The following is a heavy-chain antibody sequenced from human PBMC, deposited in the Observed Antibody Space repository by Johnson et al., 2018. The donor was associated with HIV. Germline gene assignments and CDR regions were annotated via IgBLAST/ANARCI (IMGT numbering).Heavy chain of an antibody. Sequence: EVQLVESGGGVVQPGRSLRLSCAASRFTFSSYALHWVRQAPGKGLEWVSGINWNGGSTGYADSVKGRFTISRDNAKNSLYLQMNSLRAEDTALYYCQGDSGSYHGNDAFDIWGQGTMVTVSS. J-gene: IGHJ3*02. D-gene: IGHD1-26*01. CDR3: QGDSGSYHGNDAFDI. CDR2: INWNGGST. V-gene: IGHV3-20*04. CDR1: RFTFSSYA.